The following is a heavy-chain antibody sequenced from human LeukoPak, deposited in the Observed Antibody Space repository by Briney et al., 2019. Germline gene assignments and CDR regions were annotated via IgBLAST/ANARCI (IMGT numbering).Heavy chain of an antibody. J-gene: IGHJ4*02. CDR1: GFPFSSYS. CDR3: ARSIPYGTTWYGRSDY. D-gene: IGHD6-13*01. V-gene: IGHV3-7*03. CDR2: IKPDGTTK. Sequence: GGSLRLSCAASGFPFSSYSMTWVRQAPGKGLEWVANIKPDGTTKFYVDSVKGRFTITRDNALNSLYLQMNSLRAEDTAIYYCARSIPYGTTWYGRSDYWGQGTLVTVSS.